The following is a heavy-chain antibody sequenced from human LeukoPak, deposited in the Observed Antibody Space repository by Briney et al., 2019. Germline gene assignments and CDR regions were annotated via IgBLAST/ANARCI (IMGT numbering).Heavy chain of an antibody. CDR2: IYYSGST. Sequence: SETLSLTCTVSGGSISSSSYYWGWIRQPPGKGLEWIGSIYYSGSTYYNPSLKSRVTISVDTSKNQFSLKLSSVTAADTAVYSCARVGYNSPVRYWGQGTLVTVSS. CDR3: ARVGYNSPVRY. D-gene: IGHD5-24*01. V-gene: IGHV4-39*07. J-gene: IGHJ4*02. CDR1: GGSISSSSYY.